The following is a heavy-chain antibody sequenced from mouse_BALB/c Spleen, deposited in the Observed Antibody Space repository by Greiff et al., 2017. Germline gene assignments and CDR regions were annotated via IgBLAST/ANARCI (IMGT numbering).Heavy chain of an antibody. J-gene: IGHJ2*01. CDR3: ARQELKGAAYDGYYVFDY. D-gene: IGHD2-3*01. Sequence: EVKVVESGGDLVKPGGSLKLSCAASGFTFSSYGMSWVRQTPDKRLEWVATISSGGSYTYYPDSVKGRFTISRDNAKNTLYLQMSSLKSEDTAMYYCARQELKGAAYDGYYVFDYWGQGTTLTVSS. CDR1: GFTFSSYG. CDR2: ISSGGSYT. V-gene: IGHV5-6*01.